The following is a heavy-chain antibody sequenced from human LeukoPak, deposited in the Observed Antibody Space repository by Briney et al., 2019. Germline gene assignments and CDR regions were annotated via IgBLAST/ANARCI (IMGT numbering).Heavy chain of an antibody. J-gene: IGHJ6*03. D-gene: IGHD4-17*01. CDR3: ARVVDYGDYVGYYYMDV. V-gene: IGHV4-38-2*01. CDR2: IYHSGST. CDR1: GGSFSGYY. Sequence: PSETLSLTCAVYGGSFSGYYWGWIRQPPGKGLEWIGSIYHSGSTYYNPSLKSRVTISVDTSKNQFSLKLSSVTAADTAVYYCARVVDYGDYVGYYYMDVWGKGTTVTVSS.